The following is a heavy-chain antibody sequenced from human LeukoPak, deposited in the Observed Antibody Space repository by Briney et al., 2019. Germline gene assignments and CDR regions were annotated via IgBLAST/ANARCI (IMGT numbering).Heavy chain of an antibody. CDR1: GGSISSSSYY. J-gene: IGHJ2*01. D-gene: IGHD3-10*01. V-gene: IGHV4-39*07. CDR2: IYYSGST. Sequence: SETLSLTCTVSGGSISSSSYYWGWIRQPPGKGLEWIGSIYYSGSTNYNPSLKSRVTMSVDTSKNQFSLKLSSVTAADTAVYYCARDRWFAEPYPDWYFDLWGRGTLVTVSS. CDR3: ARDRWFAEPYPDWYFDL.